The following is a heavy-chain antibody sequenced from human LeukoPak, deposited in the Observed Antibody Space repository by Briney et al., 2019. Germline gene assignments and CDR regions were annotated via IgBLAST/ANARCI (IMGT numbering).Heavy chain of an antibody. V-gene: IGHV3-30*02. J-gene: IGHJ4*02. CDR2: IRFDGSDK. Sequence: GGSLRLSCGVSGFTFRSYGMHWVRQAPDKGLEWVAFIRFDGSDKYYADSVKGRFTVSRDNSKNTLYLQMSSLRVEDTAVYYCARGPPYGSRSGFFDYWGQGTLVTVSA. D-gene: IGHD3-10*01. CDR3: ARGPPYGSRSGFFDY. CDR1: GFTFRSYG.